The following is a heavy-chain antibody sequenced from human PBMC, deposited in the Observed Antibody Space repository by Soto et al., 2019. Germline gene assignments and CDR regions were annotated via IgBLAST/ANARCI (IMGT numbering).Heavy chain of an antibody. CDR2: ISGSGGST. Sequence: GGSLRLSCAASGFTFSSYAMSWVRQAPGKGLEWVSAISGSGGSTYYADSVKGRFTISRDNSKNTLYLQMNSLRAEDTAVYYCAKGIRGLRALERTYYYYYMDVWGKGTTVTVSS. CDR1: GFTFSSYA. J-gene: IGHJ6*03. CDR3: AKGIRGLRALERTYYYYYMDV. D-gene: IGHD5-12*01. V-gene: IGHV3-23*01.